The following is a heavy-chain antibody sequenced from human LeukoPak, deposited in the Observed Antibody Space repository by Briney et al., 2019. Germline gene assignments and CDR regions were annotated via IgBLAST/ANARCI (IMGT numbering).Heavy chain of an antibody. V-gene: IGHV4-59*01. CDR1: GGSISSYY. J-gene: IGHJ4*02. CDR3: ARGANYGDYVDNFDY. CDR2: IYYSGST. D-gene: IGHD4-17*01. Sequence: SETLSLTCTVSGGSISSYYWSWIRQPPGKGLAWIGYIYYSGSTNYNPSLKSRVTISVDTSKNQFSLKLSSVTAADTAVYYCARGANYGDYVDNFDYWGQGTLVTVSS.